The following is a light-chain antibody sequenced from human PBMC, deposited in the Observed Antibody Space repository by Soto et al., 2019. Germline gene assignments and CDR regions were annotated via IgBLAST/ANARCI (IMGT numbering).Light chain of an antibody. J-gene: IGKJ5*01. CDR1: QSVSSN. CDR2: GAS. V-gene: IGKV3-20*01. CDR3: QQYGSSLPIT. Sequence: DIVMTRSPATLSVSPGERATLSCRASQSVSSNLAWYQQKPGQAPRLLIYGASSRATGIPDRFSGSGSGTDFTLSISRLEPEDFAVYYCQQYGSSLPITFGQGTRLEI.